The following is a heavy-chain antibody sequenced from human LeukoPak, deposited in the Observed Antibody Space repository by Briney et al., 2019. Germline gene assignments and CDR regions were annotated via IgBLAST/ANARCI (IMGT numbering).Heavy chain of an antibody. V-gene: IGHV3-21*04. D-gene: IGHD1-26*01. CDR1: GFTFSIYS. CDR2: ISSSSSYI. Sequence: GSLRLSCAASGFTFSIYSMNWVRQAPGKGLEWVSSISSSSSYIYYADSLKGRFTISRDNSKNTLYLQMNSLRAEDTAVYYCAKGALGATTWFDYWGQGTLVTVSS. J-gene: IGHJ4*02. CDR3: AKGALGATTWFDY.